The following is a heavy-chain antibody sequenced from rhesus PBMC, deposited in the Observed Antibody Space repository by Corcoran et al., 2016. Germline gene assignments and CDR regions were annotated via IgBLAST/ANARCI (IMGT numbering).Heavy chain of an antibody. CDR1: GGSIISVYYY. V-gene: IGHV4-122*02. J-gene: IGHJ4*01. Sequence: QVQLQESGPGLVKPSATLSLPCPVSGGSIISVYYYWSWIRQPPGKGLEWIGYITYSGSTSYNPSLKSRVTSSRDTSKNQFSLKLSSVTAADTAVYYCAREGQLVGFDYWGQGVLVTVSS. D-gene: IGHD6-13*01. CDR3: AREGQLVGFDY. CDR2: ITYSGST.